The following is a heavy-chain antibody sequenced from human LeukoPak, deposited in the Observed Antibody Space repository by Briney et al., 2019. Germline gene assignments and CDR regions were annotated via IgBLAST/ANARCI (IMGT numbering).Heavy chain of an antibody. J-gene: IGHJ4*02. CDR3: GKGPLGGVDY. Sequence: GGSLRLSCAASGFTFTNYVMSWVRPAPGKALEWVSCISDSGGSTYYADSVTGRFTISRDNAKNTLYLQRNSLRAEDTAVYYGGKGPLGGVDYWGQGTLVTVSS. CDR1: GFTFTNYV. V-gene: IGHV3-23*01. D-gene: IGHD6-25*01. CDR2: ISDSGGST.